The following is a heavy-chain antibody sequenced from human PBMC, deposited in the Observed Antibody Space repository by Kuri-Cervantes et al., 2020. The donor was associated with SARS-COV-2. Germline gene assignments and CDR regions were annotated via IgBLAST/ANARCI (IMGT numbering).Heavy chain of an antibody. CDR1: GFTFSSYG. CDR2: ISGSGGST. J-gene: IGHJ2*01. D-gene: IGHD6-19*01. V-gene: IGHV3-23*01. Sequence: GGSLRLSCAASGFTFSSYGMHWVRQAPGKGLEWVSAISGSGGSTYYADSVKGRFTISRDNSKNTLYLQMNSLRAEDTAVYYCAKDLSLSSGWYYWYFDLWGRGTLVTVSS. CDR3: AKDLSLSSGWYYWYFDL.